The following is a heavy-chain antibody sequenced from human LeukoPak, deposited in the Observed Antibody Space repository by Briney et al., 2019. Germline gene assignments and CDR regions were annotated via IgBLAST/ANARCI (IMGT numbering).Heavy chain of an antibody. D-gene: IGHD6-13*01. CDR1: GFTFSSYE. J-gene: IGHJ5*02. V-gene: IGHV3-48*03. Sequence: PGGSLRLSCAASGFTFSSYEMNWVRQAPGKGLEWVSYISSSGSTIYYADSVKGRFTISRDNAKNSLYLQMNSLRAEDTAVYYCARVLGIAAASRFDPWGQGTLVTVSS. CDR3: ARVLGIAAASRFDP. CDR2: ISSSGSTI.